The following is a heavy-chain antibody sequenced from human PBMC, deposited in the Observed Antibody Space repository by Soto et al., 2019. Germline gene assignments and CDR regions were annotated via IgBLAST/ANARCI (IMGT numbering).Heavy chain of an antibody. CDR1: GYSFTSYW. CDR3: ARPVEAADTVGRIDY. V-gene: IGHV5-51*01. CDR2: IYPGDSDT. J-gene: IGHJ4*02. D-gene: IGHD6-13*01. Sequence: GESLKISCKGSGYSFTSYWIGWVRQMPGKGLEWMGIIYPGDSDTRYSPSFQGQVTISADKSISTAYLQWSSLKASDTAMYYCARPVEAADTVGRIDYWGQGTLVTVSS.